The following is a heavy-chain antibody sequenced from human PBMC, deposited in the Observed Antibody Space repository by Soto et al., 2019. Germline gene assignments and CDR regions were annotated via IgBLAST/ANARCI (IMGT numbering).Heavy chain of an antibody. J-gene: IGHJ5*02. Sequence: PSETLSLTCTVSGGSISSGGYYWSWIRQHPGKGLEWIGYIYYSGSTYYNPSLKSRVTISVDTSKNQFSLKLSSVTAADTAVYYCARIVSRRDWFDPWGQGTLVTVSS. D-gene: IGHD1-26*01. CDR3: ARIVSRRDWFDP. CDR2: IYYSGST. CDR1: GGSISSGGYY. V-gene: IGHV4-31*03.